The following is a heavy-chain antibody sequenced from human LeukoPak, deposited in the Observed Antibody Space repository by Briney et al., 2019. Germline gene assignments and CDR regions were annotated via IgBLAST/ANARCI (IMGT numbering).Heavy chain of an antibody. V-gene: IGHV4-59*01. CDR2: IYYSGST. J-gene: IGHJ4*02. CDR3: ATLSNSGYDEYYFDY. CDR1: GGSISSYY. D-gene: IGHD5-12*01. Sequence: SETLSLTCTVSGGSISSYYWSWIRQPPGRGLEWIGYIYYSGSTNYNPSLKSRVTISVDTSKNQFSLKLSSVTAADTAVYYCATLSNSGYDEYYFDYWGQGTLVTVSS.